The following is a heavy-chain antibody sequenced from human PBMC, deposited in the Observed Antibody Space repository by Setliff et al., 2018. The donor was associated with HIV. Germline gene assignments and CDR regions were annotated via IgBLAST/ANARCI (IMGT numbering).Heavy chain of an antibody. V-gene: IGHV3-48*03. CDR2: ISISGFTI. D-gene: IGHD2-2*02. CDR3: ARTRAMTSRTHTLFHALDV. CDR1: GFIFKNYD. Sequence: PGGSLSLSCAASGFIFKNYDMNWVRQAPGKGLEWVSFISISGFTILYGDSVKGRFTVSRDNTRNSLSLQLNSLQAEDTAIYYCARTRAMTSRTHTLFHALDVWGRGTPVTVSS. J-gene: IGHJ6*02.